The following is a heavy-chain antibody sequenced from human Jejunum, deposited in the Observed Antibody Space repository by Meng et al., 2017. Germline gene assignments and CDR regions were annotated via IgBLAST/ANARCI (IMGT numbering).Heavy chain of an antibody. CDR2: IYYNGRT. V-gene: IGHV4-39*01. D-gene: IGHD2-2*01. Sequence: QVQLQESGPGLVKPSEILSLTCTVSGVSISLSSFYWVWIRQSPGKGLEYIGNIYYNGRTYYNPSLNNRVTISADTSKNQFSLKLSSVTAADTAVYYCARGHQVDPWGPGTLVTVSS. J-gene: IGHJ5*02. CDR1: GVSISLSSFY. CDR3: ARGHQVDP.